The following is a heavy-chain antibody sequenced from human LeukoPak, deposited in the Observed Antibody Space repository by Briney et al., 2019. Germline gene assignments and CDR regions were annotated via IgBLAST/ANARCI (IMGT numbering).Heavy chain of an antibody. CDR3: ARGVSRGYSYGRYYMDV. CDR2: IYYSGST. D-gene: IGHD5-18*01. J-gene: IGHJ6*03. Sequence: PSETLSLTCTVSGDSISSYYWSWIRQPPGKGLEWIGYIYYSGSTNNNPSLKSRVTISVDKSKNQISLKLSSVTAADTAVYYCARGVSRGYSYGRYYMDVWGKGTTVTVSS. V-gene: IGHV4-59*01. CDR1: GDSISSYY.